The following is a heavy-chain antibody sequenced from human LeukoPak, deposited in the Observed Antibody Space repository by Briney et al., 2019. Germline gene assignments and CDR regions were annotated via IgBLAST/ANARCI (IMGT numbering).Heavy chain of an antibody. CDR2: IDPSGSYT. Sequence: GESLKISCKGSGYSFTSYWISWVRQVPGKGLEWMGRIDPSGSYTNYSPSFQGHVTISADKSISTAYLQWSSLKASDTAMYYCARGPAANPADYYYYGMDVWGKGTTVTVSS. V-gene: IGHV5-10-1*01. J-gene: IGHJ6*04. D-gene: IGHD2-2*01. CDR3: ARGPAANPADYYYYGMDV. CDR1: GYSFTSYW.